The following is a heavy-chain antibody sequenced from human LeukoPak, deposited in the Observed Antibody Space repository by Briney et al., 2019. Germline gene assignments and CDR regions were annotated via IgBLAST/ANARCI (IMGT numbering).Heavy chain of an antibody. Sequence: SVKVSCKASGGTFSSYAISSVRQAPGQGLEWMGGIIPIFGTANYAQKFQGRVTINTDESTSTAYMELSSLRSEDPAVYYCARSPRDIAARLNPFDYWGQGTLVTVSS. V-gene: IGHV1-69*05. CDR2: IIPIFGTA. CDR1: GGTFSSYA. CDR3: ARSPRDIAARLNPFDY. J-gene: IGHJ4*02. D-gene: IGHD6-6*01.